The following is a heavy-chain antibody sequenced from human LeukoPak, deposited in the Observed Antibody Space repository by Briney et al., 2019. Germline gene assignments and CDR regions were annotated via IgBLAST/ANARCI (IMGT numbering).Heavy chain of an antibody. D-gene: IGHD3-22*01. Sequence: SQTLSLTCSVSGGSISNYYWSWIRQPPGKGLEWIGYIYHNGGTNYNPSLKSRVTISLDMSKNQFSLKLSSVTAADTAVYYCVLIPYYYDSSGYRDYWGQGTLVTVSS. V-gene: IGHV4-59*12. CDR3: VLIPYYYDSSGYRDY. J-gene: IGHJ4*02. CDR2: IYHNGGT. CDR1: GGSISNYY.